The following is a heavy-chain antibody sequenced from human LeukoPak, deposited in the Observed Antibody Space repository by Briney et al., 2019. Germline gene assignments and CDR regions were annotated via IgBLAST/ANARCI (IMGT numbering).Heavy chain of an antibody. V-gene: IGHV3-23*01. CDR1: GFTFSSYA. Sequence: SGGSLRLSCAASGFTFSSYAMTWVRQAPGKGLEWVSAIGGSGSGGDTYYADSVKGRFTISRDNSKNTLYLQMSSLRAEDTAVYYCAKDKAGSTAYYFDYWGQGTLVTVSS. CDR3: AKDKAGSTAYYFDY. J-gene: IGHJ4*02. CDR2: IGGSGSGGDT. D-gene: IGHD6-13*01.